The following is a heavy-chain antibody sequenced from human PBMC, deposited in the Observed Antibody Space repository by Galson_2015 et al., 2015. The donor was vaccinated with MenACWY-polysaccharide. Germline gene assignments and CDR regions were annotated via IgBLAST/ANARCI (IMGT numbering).Heavy chain of an antibody. D-gene: IGHD4-11*01. Sequence: SLRLSCAASDFTFSAHGMHWVRQAPGKGLEWVAAIWYDGGKRYYADAVEGRFAVSRDNSQSTPYLQMDSLGVEDTAMYYCARDVHYNDYLGYYFDYWGQGTLVTVSS. CDR2: IWYDGGKR. J-gene: IGHJ4*01. CDR1: DFTFSAHG. CDR3: ARDVHYNDYLGYYFDY. V-gene: IGHV3-33*01.